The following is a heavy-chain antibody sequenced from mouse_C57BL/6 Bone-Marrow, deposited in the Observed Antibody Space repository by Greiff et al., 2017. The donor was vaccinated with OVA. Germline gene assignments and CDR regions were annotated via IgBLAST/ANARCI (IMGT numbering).Heavy chain of an antibody. CDR2: ISSGGSYT. V-gene: IGHV5-6*02. CDR1: GFTFSSYG. J-gene: IGHJ1*03. CDR3: ARRGGYYGNYGYFDV. D-gene: IGHD2-1*01. Sequence: DVMLVESGGDLVKPGGSLKLSCAASGFTFSSYGMSWVRQTPDKRLEWVATISSGGSYTYYPDSVKGRFTLSRDNAKNTLYLQMSSLKSEDTAMYYGARRGGYYGNYGYFDVWGTGTTVTVSS.